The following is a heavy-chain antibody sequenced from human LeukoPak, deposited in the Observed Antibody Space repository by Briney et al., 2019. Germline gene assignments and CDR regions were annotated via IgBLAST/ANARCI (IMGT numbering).Heavy chain of an antibody. Sequence: SETLSLTCTVSGGSISSGDFYWSWIRQPPGKGLEWIGYIYYNGRTYYNPSLKSRVIISVDTSKNEFSLNLSSVTAADTAVYFCARGPVVSAYYYYMDVWGKGTTVTVSS. V-gene: IGHV4-30-4*01. J-gene: IGHJ6*03. CDR1: GGSISSGDFY. CDR2: IYYNGRT. CDR3: ARGPVVSAYYYYMDV. D-gene: IGHD2-2*01.